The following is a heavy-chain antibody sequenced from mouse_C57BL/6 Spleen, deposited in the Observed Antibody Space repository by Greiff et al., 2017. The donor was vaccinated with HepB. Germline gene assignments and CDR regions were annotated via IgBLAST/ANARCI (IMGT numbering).Heavy chain of an antibody. D-gene: IGHD2-3*01. CDR3: TRWVLRGFDY. J-gene: IGHJ2*01. CDR2: IDPETGGT. V-gene: IGHV1-15*01. CDR1: GYTFTDYE. Sequence: VKLQQSGAELVRPGASVTLSCKASGYTFTDYEMHWVKQTPVHGLEWIGAIDPETGGTAYNQKFKGKAILTADKSSSTAYMELRSLTSEDSAVYYCTRWVLRGFDYWGQGTTLTVSS.